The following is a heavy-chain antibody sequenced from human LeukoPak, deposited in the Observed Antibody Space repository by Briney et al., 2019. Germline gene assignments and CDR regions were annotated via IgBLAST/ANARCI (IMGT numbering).Heavy chain of an antibody. CDR2: IWYDGSNK. CDR1: GFTFSSYG. Sequence: GRSLRLSCAASGFTFSSYGMHWVRQAPGKGLEWVAVIWYDGSNKYYADSVKGRFTISRDNSKNTLYPQMNSLRAEDTAVYYCARDVHSSGWEFDYWGQGTLVTVSS. J-gene: IGHJ4*02. D-gene: IGHD6-19*01. V-gene: IGHV3-33*01. CDR3: ARDVHSSGWEFDY.